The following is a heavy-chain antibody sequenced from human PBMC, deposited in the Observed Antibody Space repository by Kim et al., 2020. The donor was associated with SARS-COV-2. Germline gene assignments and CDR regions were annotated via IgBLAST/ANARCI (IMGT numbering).Heavy chain of an antibody. CDR1: GFTFSSYS. CDR3: ARDLAWGYMDV. J-gene: IGHJ6*02. D-gene: IGHD3-3*01. CDR2: ISSSSSYI. V-gene: IGHV3-21*01. Sequence: GGSLRLSCAASGFTFSSYSMNWVRQAPGKGLEWVSSISSSSSYIYYADSVKGRFTISRDNAKNSLYLQMNSLRAEDTAVYYCARDLAWGYMDVWGQGTTVTVSS.